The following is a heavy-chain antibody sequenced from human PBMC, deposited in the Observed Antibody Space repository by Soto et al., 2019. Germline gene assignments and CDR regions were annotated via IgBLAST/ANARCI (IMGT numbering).Heavy chain of an antibody. CDR1: GYSFTSYW. CDR2: IYPGDSDT. J-gene: IGHJ4*02. CDR3: ARIEHIVVVTAIRGFDY. V-gene: IGHV5-51*01. Sequence: PGESLKISCKGSGYSFTSYWIGWVRQMPGKGLEWMGIIYPGDSDTRYSPSFQGQVTISADKSISTAYLQWSSLKASDTAMYYCARIEHIVVVTAIRGFDYWGQGTLVTVS. D-gene: IGHD2-21*02.